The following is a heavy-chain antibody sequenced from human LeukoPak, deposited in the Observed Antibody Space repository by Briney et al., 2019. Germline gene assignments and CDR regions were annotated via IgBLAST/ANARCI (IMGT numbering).Heavy chain of an antibody. CDR3: ARGYYYGSGSYYYYYMDV. Sequence: ASVKVSCKASGYTFTSYDINWVRQAPGQGLEWMGWMDPNSGNTGYAQKFQGRVTMTRNTSISTAYMELSSLRSEDTAVYYCARGYYYGSGSYYYYYMDVWGKGTTVTISS. V-gene: IGHV1-8*01. CDR1: GYTFTSYD. J-gene: IGHJ6*03. D-gene: IGHD3-10*01. CDR2: MDPNSGNT.